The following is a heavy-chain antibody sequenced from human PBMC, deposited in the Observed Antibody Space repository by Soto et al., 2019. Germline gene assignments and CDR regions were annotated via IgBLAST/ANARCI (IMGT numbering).Heavy chain of an antibody. CDR2: IKQDGSEK. CDR3: ARDAGPHCTNGVCYRRPSPHGMDV. D-gene: IGHD2-8*01. V-gene: IGHV3-7*01. J-gene: IGHJ6*02. Sequence: EVQLVESGGGLVQPGGSLRLSCAASGFTFSSYWMSWVRQAPGKGLEWVANIKQDGSEKYYVDSVKGRFTISRDNAKNSLYLQMNSLRAEDTAVYYCARDAGPHCTNGVCYRRPSPHGMDVWGQGTTVTVSS. CDR1: GFTFSSYW.